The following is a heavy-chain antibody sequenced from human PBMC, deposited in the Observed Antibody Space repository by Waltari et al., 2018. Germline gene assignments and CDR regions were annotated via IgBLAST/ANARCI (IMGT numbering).Heavy chain of an antibody. CDR2: IIPICGTA. V-gene: IGHV1-69*08. D-gene: IGHD2-21*01. CDR3: ARDISPVVIAIDDAFEI. CDR1: VRTFSSYA. Sequence: QVQLAQSGAAVKKPGSSVKVSCKASVRTFSSYALSWVRQAPGQGLEWMGRIIPICGTANHAQKVQGRVTITADKTTSTAYMELSSLRSEDTAVYYCARDISPVVIAIDDAFEIWGQGTMVTVSS. J-gene: IGHJ3*02.